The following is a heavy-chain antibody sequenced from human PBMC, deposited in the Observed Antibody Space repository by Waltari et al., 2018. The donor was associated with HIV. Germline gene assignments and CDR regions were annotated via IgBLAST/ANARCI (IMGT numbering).Heavy chain of an antibody. CDR1: GFTFSSYA. D-gene: IGHD5-18*01. V-gene: IGHV3-64D*06. CDR3: VKDLGQLWYAFDI. CDR2: VSSNGGST. J-gene: IGHJ3*02. Sequence: EVQLVESGGGLVQPGGSLRLSCSASGFTFSSYAMQWVRQAPGKGLEYVSGVSSNGGSTDYADSVKGRFTISRDNSKNTLYLQMSSLRAEDTAVYYCVKDLGQLWYAFDIWGQGTMVTVSS.